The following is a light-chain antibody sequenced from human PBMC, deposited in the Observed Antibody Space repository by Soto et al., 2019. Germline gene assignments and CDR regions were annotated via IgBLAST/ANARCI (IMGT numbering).Light chain of an antibody. CDR3: QQYGSSPLT. V-gene: IGKV3-20*01. CDR1: QSLSNNY. Sequence: EMVLTQSPGTLSLSTGERATLSCRASQSLSNNYLAWYQQKPGQAPRLLIYDASSRATGIPDRFSGSGSGTDFTLSMSRLEPEDYAVYYCQQYGSSPLTFGGGTKVDIK. J-gene: IGKJ4*01. CDR2: DAS.